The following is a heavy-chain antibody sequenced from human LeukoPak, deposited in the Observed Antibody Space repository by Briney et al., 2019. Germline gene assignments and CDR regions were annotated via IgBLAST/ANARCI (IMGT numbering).Heavy chain of an antibody. CDR1: GFTFSSYW. Sequence: GGSLRLSCAASGFTFSSYWMSWVRQAPGKGLEWVANIKQDGSEKYYVDSVKGRFTISRDNAKNSLYLQMNSLRAEDTAVYYCAKALAVAGTPRGRYYYYYGMDVWGQGTTVTVSS. CDR3: AKALAVAGTPRGRYYYYYGMDV. J-gene: IGHJ6*02. D-gene: IGHD6-19*01. CDR2: IKQDGSEK. V-gene: IGHV3-7*01.